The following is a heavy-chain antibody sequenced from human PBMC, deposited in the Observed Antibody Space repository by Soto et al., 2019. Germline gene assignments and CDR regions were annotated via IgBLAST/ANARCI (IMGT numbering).Heavy chain of an antibody. CDR2: ISGSGVGT. CDR1: GFTFSSYD. V-gene: IGHV3-23*01. D-gene: IGHD5-18*01. J-gene: IGHJ3*01. CDR3: AKEDDAWKNGYFDL. Sequence: EVQLLESGGGLVQPGGTLRLSCAASGFTFSSYDMSWVRQAPGKGLEWVSAISGSGVGTFYAESVKGRFTISRDNSKNTLYVQMNSLRVEDTAIYYCAKEDDAWKNGYFDLWGQGTMVTVSS.